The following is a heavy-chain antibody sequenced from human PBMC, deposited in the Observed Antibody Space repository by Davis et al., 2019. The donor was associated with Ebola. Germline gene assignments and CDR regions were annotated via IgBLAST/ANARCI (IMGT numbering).Heavy chain of an antibody. V-gene: IGHV4-30-4*01. Sequence: PSETLSLTCSVSGASISNGVYYWSWIRQSPGKGLEWIGYINHSGTSYYNPSLKSRVSISADRSKNQFSLRVNSVTAADTAVYFCATATGGRYYYYPMDVWGHGTMVTV. J-gene: IGHJ6*02. D-gene: IGHD2-8*02. CDR1: GASISNGVYY. CDR3: ATATGGRYYYYPMDV. CDR2: INHSGTS.